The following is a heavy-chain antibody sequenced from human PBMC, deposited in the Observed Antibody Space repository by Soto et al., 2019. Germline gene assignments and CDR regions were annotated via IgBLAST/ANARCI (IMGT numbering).Heavy chain of an antibody. J-gene: IGHJ6*02. CDR3: AREAPYYGMDV. CDR1: GFTFSSYG. V-gene: IGHV3-33*01. Sequence: ESGGGVVQPGRSLRLSCAASGFTFSSYGMHWVRQAPGKGLEWVAVIWYDGNNKYYADSVKGRFTISRDNSKNTLYLQMNSLRAEDTAVYYCAREAPYYGMDVWGQGTTVTVSS. CDR2: IWYDGNNK.